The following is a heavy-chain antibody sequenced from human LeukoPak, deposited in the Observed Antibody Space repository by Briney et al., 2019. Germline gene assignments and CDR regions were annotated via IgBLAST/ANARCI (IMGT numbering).Heavy chain of an antibody. J-gene: IGHJ4*02. V-gene: IGHV3-23*01. CDR3: AKDRVRYCGGLFDY. Sequence: GGSLRLSCAASGFTFSSYAMSWVRQAPGKGLEWVSAISGSGGSTYYVDSVKGRFTISRDNSKNTLYLQMNSLRAEDTAVYYCAKDRVRYCGGLFDYWGQGTLVTVSS. D-gene: IGHD2-21*01. CDR2: ISGSGGST. CDR1: GFTFSSYA.